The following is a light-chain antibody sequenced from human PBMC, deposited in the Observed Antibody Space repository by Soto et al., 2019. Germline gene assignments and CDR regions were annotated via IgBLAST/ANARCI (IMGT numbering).Light chain of an antibody. Sequence: QSVLTQPASVSGSPGQSITISCTGTSSDVGGYNYVSWYQQHPGKAPKLMIYDVSNRPSGVSDRFSGSKSGNTASLTISGLQAEDEADYYCSSYTSSSTDVLFGGGTKLTVL. V-gene: IGLV2-14*01. CDR2: DVS. J-gene: IGLJ2*01. CDR1: SSDVGGYNY. CDR3: SSYTSSSTDVL.